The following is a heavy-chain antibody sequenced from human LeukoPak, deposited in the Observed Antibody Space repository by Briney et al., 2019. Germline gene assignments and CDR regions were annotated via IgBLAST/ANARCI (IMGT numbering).Heavy chain of an antibody. CDR1: GYTFTGYY. CDR2: INPNSGGT. Sequence: ASVKVSCKASGYTFTGYYMHWVRQAPGQGLEWMGWINPNSGGTNYAQKFQGRVTMTRDTSISTAYMELSRLRYDDTAVYYCARGHYDILTGYFAPFDYWGQGTLVTVSS. V-gene: IGHV1-2*02. D-gene: IGHD3-9*01. J-gene: IGHJ4*02. CDR3: ARGHYDILTGYFAPFDY.